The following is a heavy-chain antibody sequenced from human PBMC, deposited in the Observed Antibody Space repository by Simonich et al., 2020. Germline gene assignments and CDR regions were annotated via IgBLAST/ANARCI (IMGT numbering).Heavy chain of an antibody. D-gene: IGHD6-13*01. CDR1: GGSISSSSYY. CDR3: ARHAGFAFDI. CDR2: IYYSGSS. J-gene: IGHJ3*02. V-gene: IGHV4-39*01. Sequence: QLQLQESGPGLVKPSETLSLTCTVSGGSISSSSYYWGWIRQPPGKGLEWIGSIYYSGSSYYNPSLKSRVTISVDTSKNQFSLKLSSVTAADTAVYYCARHAGFAFDIWGQGTMVTVSS.